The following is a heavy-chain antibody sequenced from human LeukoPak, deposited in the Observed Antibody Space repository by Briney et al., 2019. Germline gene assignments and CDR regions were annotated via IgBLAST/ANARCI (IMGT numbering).Heavy chain of an antibody. CDR3: ARLRTRYCSGGSCYKPAFDI. CDR1: GGSFSGYY. D-gene: IGHD2-15*01. CDR2: INHSGST. J-gene: IGHJ3*02. V-gene: IGHV4-34*01. Sequence: SETLSLTCAVYGGSFSGYYWRWIRQPPGKGLEWIEEINHSGSTNYNPSLKSRVTISVDTSKNQFSLKLSSVTAADTAVYYCARLRTRYCSGGSCYKPAFDIWGQGTMVTVSS.